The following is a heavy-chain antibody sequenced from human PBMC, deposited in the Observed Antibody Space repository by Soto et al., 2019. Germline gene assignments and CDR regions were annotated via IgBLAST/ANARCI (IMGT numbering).Heavy chain of an antibody. CDR3: ARDGGNYDFDL. V-gene: IGHV1-46*01. Sequence: GASVKVSCKASGYTFATSYIHWVRQAPGQGLEWVARIIPTTGWTIYADKFRGRVTVTRDTSTSTVYMELSRLRSEDTALYYGARDGGNYDFDLWGQGTLVTVSS. D-gene: IGHD3-16*01. J-gene: IGHJ4*02. CDR2: IIPTTGWT. CDR1: GYTFATSY.